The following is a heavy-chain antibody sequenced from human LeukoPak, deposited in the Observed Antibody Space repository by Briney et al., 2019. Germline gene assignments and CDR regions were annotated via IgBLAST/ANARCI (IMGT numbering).Heavy chain of an antibody. Sequence: PSETLSLTCTVSGGSISSYYWSWIRQPAGKGLEGIGRIYTSGSTNYNPSLKSRVTISVDTSKNQFSLKLSSVPAAETAVYYCARDRAPSITILGVVTANWFDPWGQGTLVTVSS. CDR3: ARDRAPSITILGVVTANWFDP. V-gene: IGHV4-4*07. D-gene: IGHD3-3*01. CDR1: GGSISSYY. CDR2: IYTSGST. J-gene: IGHJ5*02.